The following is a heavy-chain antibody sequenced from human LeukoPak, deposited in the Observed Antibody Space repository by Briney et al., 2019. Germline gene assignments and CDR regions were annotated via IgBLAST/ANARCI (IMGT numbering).Heavy chain of an antibody. Sequence: PGGSLRLSCAASGFTFSSYGMSWVRQAPGKGLEWVSAISGSGGSTYYADSVKGRFTISRDNSKNTLYLQMNSLRAEDTAVYYCARISNGQRPFLGGDFDYWGQGTLVTVSS. CDR2: ISGSGGST. CDR1: GFTFSSYG. CDR3: ARISNGQRPFLGGDFDY. D-gene: IGHD6-25*01. V-gene: IGHV3-23*01. J-gene: IGHJ4*02.